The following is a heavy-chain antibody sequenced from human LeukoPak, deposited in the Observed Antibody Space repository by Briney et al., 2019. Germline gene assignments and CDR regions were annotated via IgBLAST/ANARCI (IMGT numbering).Heavy chain of an antibody. CDR1: VDSFSGYY. Sequence: PETLSLTCAVYVDSFSGYYWSWIRQAPGKGLEWIGEVDHRGNINHNPSLTSLKSRVTMSVDTSKNQFSLKLSSVTAADTAVYYCARGLRRWLRDPFDYWGQGTLVTVSS. CDR3: ARGLRRWLRDPFDY. J-gene: IGHJ4*02. V-gene: IGHV4-34*01. D-gene: IGHD5-12*01. CDR2: VDHRGNI.